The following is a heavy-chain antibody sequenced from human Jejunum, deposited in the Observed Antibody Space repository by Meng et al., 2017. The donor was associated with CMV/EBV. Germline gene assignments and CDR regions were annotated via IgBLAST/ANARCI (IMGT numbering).Heavy chain of an antibody. CDR3: AKDYYCSGGSCSSFGDF. CDR1: FTFRTYA. V-gene: IGHV3-23*01. CDR2: ISSSAINT. Sequence: FTFRTYAMAWVRLAPGKGLEWVSSISSSAINTYYADSVKGRFTISRDNSKNTLYLQLNSLRAEDTAIYYCAKDYYCSGGSCSSFGDFWGQGTLVTVSS. D-gene: IGHD2-15*01. J-gene: IGHJ4*01.